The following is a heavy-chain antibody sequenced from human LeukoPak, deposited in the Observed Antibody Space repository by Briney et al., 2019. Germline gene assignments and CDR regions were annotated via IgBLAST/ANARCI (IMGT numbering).Heavy chain of an antibody. J-gene: IGHJ4*02. CDR1: GGSIGSGDYY. D-gene: IGHD3-22*01. CDR2: IYYSGST. CDR3: ARGRNYYDSSGRITAD. V-gene: IGHV4-30-4*01. Sequence: PSETLSLTCTVSGGSIGSGDYYWSWIRQPPGKGLEWIGYIYYSGSTYYNPSLKSRVTISVDTSKNQFSLKLSSVTAADTAVYYCARGRNYYDSSGRITADWGQGTLVTVSS.